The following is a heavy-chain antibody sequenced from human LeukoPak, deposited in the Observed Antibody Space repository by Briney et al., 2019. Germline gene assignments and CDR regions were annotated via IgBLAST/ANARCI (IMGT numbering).Heavy chain of an antibody. CDR2: IKANSGGT. CDR1: GYIFTDYY. V-gene: IGHV1-2*02. J-gene: IGHJ4*02. CDR3: ARDPDDSSDSHFDY. Sequence: GASVKVSCKASGYIFTDYYMHWVRQAPGQGLEWMGWIKANSGGTKYAQKFQGRVTMTRDTSISTAYMELSRLRSDDTAVYYCARDPDDSSDSHFDYWGQGTLVTVSS. D-gene: IGHD3-22*01.